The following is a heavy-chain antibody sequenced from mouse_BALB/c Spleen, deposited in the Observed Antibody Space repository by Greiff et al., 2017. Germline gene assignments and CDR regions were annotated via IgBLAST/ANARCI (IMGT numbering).Heavy chain of an antibody. CDR1: GFTFSSYT. J-gene: IGHJ1*01. CDR2: ISNGGGST. Sequence: EVQGVESGGGLVQPGGSLKLSCAASGFTFSSYTMSWVRQTPEKRLEWVAYISNGGGSTYYPDTVKGRFTISRDNAKNTLYLQMSSLKSEDTAMYYCARHDGYVWYFDVWGAGTTVTVSS. D-gene: IGHD2-3*01. CDR3: ARHDGYVWYFDV. V-gene: IGHV5-12-2*01.